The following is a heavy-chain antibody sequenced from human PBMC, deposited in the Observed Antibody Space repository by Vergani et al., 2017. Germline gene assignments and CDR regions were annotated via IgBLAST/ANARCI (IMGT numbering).Heavy chain of an antibody. D-gene: IGHD3-22*01. J-gene: IGHJ4*02. CDR1: GGTFSSYA. V-gene: IGHV1-69*14. Sequence: QVQLVQSGAEVRKPGSSVKVSCKASGGTFSSYAISWVRQAPGQGREWMGRIIPIFGTANYAQKFQGRVTITADKSTSTAYMDLSSLRSEDTAMYYCARDQDDSSGYSYWGQGTLVTVSS. CDR2: IIPIFGTA. CDR3: ARDQDDSSGYSY.